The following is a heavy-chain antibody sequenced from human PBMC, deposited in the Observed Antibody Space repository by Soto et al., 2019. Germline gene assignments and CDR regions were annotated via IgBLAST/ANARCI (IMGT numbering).Heavy chain of an antibody. D-gene: IGHD3-10*01. CDR3: AKEVRRGSVKAVFDI. Sequence: GGSLRLSCAASGFTFSSYAMSWVRQAPGKGLEWVSAISGSGGGTYYADSVKGRFTISRDNSKNTLDLQMNSLRAEDTAVYYCAKEVRRGSVKAVFDIWGQGTMVTVSS. J-gene: IGHJ3*02. CDR2: ISGSGGGT. CDR1: GFTFSSYA. V-gene: IGHV3-23*01.